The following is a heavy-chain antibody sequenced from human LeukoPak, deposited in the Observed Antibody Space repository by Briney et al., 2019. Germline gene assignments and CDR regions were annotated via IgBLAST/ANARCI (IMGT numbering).Heavy chain of an antibody. CDR3: VKEVIGVEDNLDY. CDR2: ISGSGGST. D-gene: IGHD1-14*01. J-gene: IGHJ4*02. Sequence: KPGGSLRLSCAASGFTFSSYAMSWVRQAPGKGLEWVSAISGSGGSTYYADSVKGRFTISRDNSKNTLYLQMNSLRAEDTAVYYCVKEVIGVEDNLDYWGQGTLVTVSS. CDR1: GFTFSSYA. V-gene: IGHV3-23*01.